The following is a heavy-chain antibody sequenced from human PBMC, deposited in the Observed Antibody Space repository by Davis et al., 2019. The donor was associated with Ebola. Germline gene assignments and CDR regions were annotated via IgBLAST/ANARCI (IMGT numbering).Heavy chain of an antibody. Sequence: PSETLSLTCTVSGGSISSYYWSWIRQPPGKGLEWIGYIYYSGSTNYNPSLKSRVTISVDTSKNQFSLKLSSVTAADTAVYYCARAPNYYDRWRPFDYWGQGTLVTVSS. CDR1: GGSISSYY. CDR3: ARAPNYYDRWRPFDY. D-gene: IGHD3-22*01. V-gene: IGHV4-59*01. J-gene: IGHJ4*02. CDR2: IYYSGST.